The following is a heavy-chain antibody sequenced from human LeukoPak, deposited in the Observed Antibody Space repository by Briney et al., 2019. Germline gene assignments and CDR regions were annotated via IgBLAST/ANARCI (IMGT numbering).Heavy chain of an antibody. CDR2: IYHSGST. CDR3: ARGLTFDY. Sequence: SETLSLTCTVSGGSISSGGYYWSWIRQPPGKGLEWIGYIYHSGSTYYNPSLKSRVTISVDRSRNQFSLKLSSVTAADTAVYYCARGLTFDYWGQGTLVTVSS. CDR1: GGSISSGGYY. J-gene: IGHJ4*02. V-gene: IGHV4-30-2*01. D-gene: IGHD4/OR15-4a*01.